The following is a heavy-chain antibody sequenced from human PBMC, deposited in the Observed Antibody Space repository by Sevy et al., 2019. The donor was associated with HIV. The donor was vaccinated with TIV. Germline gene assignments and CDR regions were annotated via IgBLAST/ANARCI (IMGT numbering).Heavy chain of an antibody. D-gene: IGHD2-15*01. CDR2: ISPFNGDT. Sequence: ASVKVSCQASGYTFTSYRIYWVRQAPGQGLEWMGWISPFNGDTNYAQKLQGRVTMITDTSTNPAYMEMRSLRSDETAVYYCARAYCSGGSCYSLAYWGQGTLVTVSS. V-gene: IGHV1-18*01. J-gene: IGHJ4*02. CDR3: ARAYCSGGSCYSLAY. CDR1: GYTFTSYR.